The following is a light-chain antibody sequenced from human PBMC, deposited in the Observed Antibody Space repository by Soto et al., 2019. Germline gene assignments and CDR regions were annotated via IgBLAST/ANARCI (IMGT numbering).Light chain of an antibody. CDR2: EVN. V-gene: IGLV2-8*01. J-gene: IGLJ2*01. Sequence: QSALTQPPSASGSPGQSVTISCTGTSSDVGGYNYVSWYQQHPAKAPKLMIYEVNKRPSGVPDRFSSSKSDNTASLTVSGLQAEDEADYYCNSYAGSNNLVFGGGTKLTVL. CDR1: SSDVGGYNY. CDR3: NSYAGSNNLV.